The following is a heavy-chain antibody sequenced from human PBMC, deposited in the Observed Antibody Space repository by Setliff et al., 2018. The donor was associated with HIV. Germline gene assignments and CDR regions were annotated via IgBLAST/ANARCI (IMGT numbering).Heavy chain of an antibody. CDR2: ISGSGDIT. J-gene: IGHJ4*02. CDR3: ARGEPTILVVPAAFFDY. D-gene: IGHD2-2*01. Sequence: PGGSLRLSCAASGLTFSNYEMNWVRQAPGKGLEWVSVISGSGDITYYRESVKGRFTVSRDNAKNSLSLQMNSLRAEDTAVYYCARGEPTILVVPAAFFDYWGQGTLVTVSS. CDR1: GLTFSNYE. V-gene: IGHV3-48*03.